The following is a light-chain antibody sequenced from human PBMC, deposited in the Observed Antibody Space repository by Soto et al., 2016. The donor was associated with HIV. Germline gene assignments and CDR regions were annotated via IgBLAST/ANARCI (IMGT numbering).Light chain of an antibody. J-gene: IGLJ1*01. V-gene: IGLV3-21*01. CDR1: NIGIKS. CDR3: QAWDSSTTLYV. CDR2: DDS. Sequence: SYELTQPPSVSVAPGKTATITCGGNNIGIKSVHWYQQKPGQAPVLVVYDDSDRPSGIPERFSGSNSGNTATLTISGTQAIDEADYYCQAWDSSTTLYVFGTGTKVTVL.